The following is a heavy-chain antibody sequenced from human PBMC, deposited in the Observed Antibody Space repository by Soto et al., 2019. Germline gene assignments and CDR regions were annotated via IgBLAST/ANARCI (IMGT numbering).Heavy chain of an antibody. J-gene: IGHJ4*02. CDR1: GYSFMRDW. D-gene: IGHD3-22*01. Sequence: SGDSLKISCKASGYSFMRDWIAWVRQVPGKGLEWMGSISPGDSATRYSPSFQGQVTLSVDTSISTAYLQLTSLRDSDSALYYCARLAPIYHDISGLDNWGQGTLVTVSS. CDR2: ISPGDSAT. CDR3: ARLAPIYHDISGLDN. V-gene: IGHV5-51*01.